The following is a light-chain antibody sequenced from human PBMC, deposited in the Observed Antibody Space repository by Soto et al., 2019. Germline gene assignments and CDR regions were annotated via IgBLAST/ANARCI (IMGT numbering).Light chain of an antibody. Sequence: EIVLTQSPGTLSLSPGERAILSCRASQSVGSLLAWYQHNPGQSPRLLIFDASYSAAGIPARFRVSGSGTDFTLTIDSLEPEDFAVYYCQQRTNWLWTFGPGTKVEIK. CDR1: QSVGSL. CDR2: DAS. V-gene: IGKV3-11*01. J-gene: IGKJ1*01. CDR3: QQRTNWLWT.